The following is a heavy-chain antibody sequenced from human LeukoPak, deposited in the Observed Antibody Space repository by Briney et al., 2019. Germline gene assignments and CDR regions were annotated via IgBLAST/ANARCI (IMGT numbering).Heavy chain of an antibody. D-gene: IGHD2-15*01. CDR1: GGSFSGYY. J-gene: IGHJ5*02. CDR3: ARGRNFVVVVVATLLRANWFDP. Sequence: PSETLSLTCAVHGGSFSGYYWSWIRQPPGKGLEWIGEINHSGSTNYNPSLKSRVTISVDTSKNQFSLKLSSVTAADTAVYYCARGRNFVVVVVATLLRANWFDPWGQGTLVTVSS. V-gene: IGHV4-34*01. CDR2: INHSGST.